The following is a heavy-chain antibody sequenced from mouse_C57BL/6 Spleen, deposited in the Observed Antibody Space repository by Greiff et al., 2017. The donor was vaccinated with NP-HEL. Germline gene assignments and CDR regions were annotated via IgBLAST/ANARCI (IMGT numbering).Heavy chain of an antibody. J-gene: IGHJ2*01. CDR2: IDPSDSYT. Sequence: VQLQQPGAELVRPGTSVKLSCKASGYTFTSYWMHWVKQRPGQGLEWIGVIDPSDSYTNYNQKFKGKATLTVDTSSSTAYMQLSSLTSEDSAVYYCAREGYDVYWGQGTTLTVSS. CDR3: AREGYDVY. V-gene: IGHV1-59*01. D-gene: IGHD2-2*01. CDR1: GYTFTSYW.